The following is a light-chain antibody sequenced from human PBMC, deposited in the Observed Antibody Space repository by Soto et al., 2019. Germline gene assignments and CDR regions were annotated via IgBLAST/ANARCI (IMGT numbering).Light chain of an antibody. CDR2: AAS. Sequence: DIQMTQSPSSLSASVGDRVTITCRASQGISNYLAWYQQKPGKVPKLLIYAASTLQSGVPSRFSGSGSGTDFTLTISTLHPEDVATYYCKKYTSAPETFGKGTKVDIK. J-gene: IGKJ1*01. CDR1: QGISNY. V-gene: IGKV1-27*01. CDR3: KKYTSAPET.